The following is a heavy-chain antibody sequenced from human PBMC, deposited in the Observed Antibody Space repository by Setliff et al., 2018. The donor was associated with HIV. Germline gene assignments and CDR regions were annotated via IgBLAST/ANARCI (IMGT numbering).Heavy chain of an antibody. V-gene: IGHV1-69*13. J-gene: IGHJ5*01. CDR1: GGTFSIFS. Sequence: SVKVSCKTSGGTFSIFSITWVRQAPGQGLEWMGGIIPVFGPPNYAQRFQRRLTITADESTNTAYMELSSLKSEDTAMYYCARRGVPQQIDLDSWGHGTLVTVSS. CDR3: ARRGVPQQIDLDS. CDR2: IIPVFGPP. D-gene: IGHD3-10*01.